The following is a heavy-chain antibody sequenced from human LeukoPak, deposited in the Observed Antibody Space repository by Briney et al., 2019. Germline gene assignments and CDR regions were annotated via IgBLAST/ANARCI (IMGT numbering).Heavy chain of an antibody. Sequence: QPGGSLRLSCVTSGFSFSSYWMHWVRQAPGKGLEWVAVIWYDGSIMYYADSVKGRFTISRDNSKNTLYLQMNTLRAEDTAVYYCARFVPYYMDVWGKGTTVTASS. CDR2: IWYDGSIM. CDR3: ARFVPYYMDV. J-gene: IGHJ6*03. V-gene: IGHV3-33*08. CDR1: GFSFSSYW.